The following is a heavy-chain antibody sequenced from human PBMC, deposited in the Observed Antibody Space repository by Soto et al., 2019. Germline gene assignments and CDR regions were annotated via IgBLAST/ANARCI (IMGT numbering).Heavy chain of an antibody. CDR1: GYTFTSYG. V-gene: IGHV1-18*01. J-gene: IGHJ4*02. D-gene: IGHD3-22*01. CDR2: ISAYSGNT. Sequence: GASVKVSCKASGYTFTSYGISWVRQAPGQGLEWMGWISAYSGNTNYAQKLQGRVTMTTDKSTSTAYMELRSLRSDDTAVYYCARVRYYDSSGYQPYYFDYWGQGTLVTVSS. CDR3: ARVRYYDSSGYQPYYFDY.